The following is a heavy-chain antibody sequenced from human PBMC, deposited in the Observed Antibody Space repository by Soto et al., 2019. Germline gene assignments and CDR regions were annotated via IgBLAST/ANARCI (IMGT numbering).Heavy chain of an antibody. CDR3: ATGGGIWYQLQPFDY. V-gene: IGHV3-7*01. J-gene: IGHJ4*02. D-gene: IGHD2-2*01. CDR1: GITFSSHW. CDR2: IKEDASEK. Sequence: EVPLVESGGGLVQPGGSLRVSCAASGITFSSHWMSWVRQAPGKGLEWVANIKEDASEKYYVDSVKGRFTISRDNAKNSLYLQMNSLRAEDTAVYYCATGGGIWYQLQPFDYWGQGTLVTVSS.